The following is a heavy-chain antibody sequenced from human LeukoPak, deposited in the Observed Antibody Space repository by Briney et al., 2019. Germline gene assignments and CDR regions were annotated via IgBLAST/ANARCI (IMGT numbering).Heavy chain of an antibody. CDR1: GFIFRNYW. V-gene: IGHV3-23*03. Sequence: GGSLRLSCAASGFIFRNYWMSWVRQAPGKGLGWVSVIYSGGSTYYADSVKGRFTISRDNSKNTLYLQMNSLRAEDTAVYYCAKGRLYCSGGSCYSRNPPSDYWGQGTLVTVSS. CDR2: IYSGGST. J-gene: IGHJ4*02. D-gene: IGHD2-15*01. CDR3: AKGRLYCSGGSCYSRNPPSDY.